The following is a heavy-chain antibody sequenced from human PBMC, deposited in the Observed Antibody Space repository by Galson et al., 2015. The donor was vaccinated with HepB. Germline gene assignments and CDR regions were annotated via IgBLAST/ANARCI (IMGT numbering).Heavy chain of an antibody. CDR1: GFSFSSNT. D-gene: IGHD4-11*01. Sequence: SLRLSCAASGFSFSSNTMHWVRQAPGKGLMWVAVISYDGSNKYYADSVKGRFTISRDNAKNTLYLQMNSLRAEDTAVYYCARGGTTTTIDYWGQGTLVTVSS. J-gene: IGHJ4*02. CDR3: ARGGTTTTIDY. V-gene: IGHV3-30-3*01. CDR2: ISYDGSNK.